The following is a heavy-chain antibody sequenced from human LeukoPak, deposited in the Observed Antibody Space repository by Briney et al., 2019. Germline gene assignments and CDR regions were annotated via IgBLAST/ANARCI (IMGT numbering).Heavy chain of an antibody. CDR3: ARDIAVAATGNWSDP. D-gene: IGHD6-19*01. Sequence: SQTLSLTCTVSGGSISSGDYYWSWIRQPPGKGLEWIGYIYYSGSTYYNPSLKSRVTISVDTSKNQFSLKLSSVTGADTAVYYCARDIAVAATGNWSDPWGQGTLVTVSS. CDR1: GGSISSGDYY. V-gene: IGHV4-30-4*08. CDR2: IYYSGST. J-gene: IGHJ5*02.